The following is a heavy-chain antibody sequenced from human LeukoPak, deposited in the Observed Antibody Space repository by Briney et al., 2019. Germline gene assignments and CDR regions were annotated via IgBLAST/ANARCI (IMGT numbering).Heavy chain of an antibody. V-gene: IGHV1-18*01. Sequence: ASVKVSCKASGYTFTSYGVSWVRQAPGQGLEWMGWISAYNGNTNYAQKLQGRVTMTTDTSTSTAYMELSRLTSDDTAVYYCARDLEMATASDAFDIWGQGTVVTVSS. J-gene: IGHJ3*02. CDR2: ISAYNGNT. D-gene: IGHD5-24*01. CDR1: GYTFTSYG. CDR3: ARDLEMATASDAFDI.